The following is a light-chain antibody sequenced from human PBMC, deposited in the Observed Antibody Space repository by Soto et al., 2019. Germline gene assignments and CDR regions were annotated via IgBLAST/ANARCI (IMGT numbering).Light chain of an antibody. CDR3: ETWDTSLSAGRV. J-gene: IGLJ1*01. V-gene: IGLV1-51*02. Sequence: QSVLTQPPSGSAAPGQTVTISCSGSSSNIGNNYVSWYQHLPGAAPKLLIYETNRRPAGIPDRFSGSKSGTSATLAITGLQTADEADYYCETWDTSLSAGRVFGPGTKLTVL. CDR2: ETN. CDR1: SSNIGNNY.